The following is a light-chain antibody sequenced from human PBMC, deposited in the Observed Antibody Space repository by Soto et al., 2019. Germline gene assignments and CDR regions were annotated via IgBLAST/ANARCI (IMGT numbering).Light chain of an antibody. J-gene: IGLJ1*01. CDR2: DVS. V-gene: IGLV2-14*01. CDR3: SSYTSSTTLA. CDR1: SSDVGIYNY. Sequence: QSVLTQPASVSGSPGQSITISCTGTSSDVGIYNYVSWYQQHPDKVPKLMIYDVSNRPSGVSNRFSGSKSGNTASLTISGLQAEDEADYYGSSYTSSTTLAFGTGTKVTVL.